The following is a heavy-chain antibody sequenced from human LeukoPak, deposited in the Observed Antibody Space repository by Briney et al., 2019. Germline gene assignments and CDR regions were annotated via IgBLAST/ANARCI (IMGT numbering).Heavy chain of an antibody. D-gene: IGHD5-12*01. Sequence: ASVKVSCKASGYTFTSYGISWVRQAPGQGLEWMGWISAYNGNTNYAQKLQGRVTITADESTSTAYMELSSLRSEDTAVYYCARVPGGLGGYGSTTPYYFDYWGQGTLVTVSS. CDR2: ISAYNGNT. CDR3: ARVPGGLGGYGSTTPYYFDY. CDR1: GYTFTSYG. V-gene: IGHV1-18*01. J-gene: IGHJ4*02.